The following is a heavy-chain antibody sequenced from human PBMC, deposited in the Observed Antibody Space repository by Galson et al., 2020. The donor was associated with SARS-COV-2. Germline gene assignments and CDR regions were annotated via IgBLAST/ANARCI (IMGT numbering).Heavy chain of an antibody. CDR2: IYYSGST. CDR1: GGSISSSSYY. V-gene: IGHV4-39*07. D-gene: IGHD2-2*02. J-gene: IGHJ5*02. Sequence: SETLSLTCTVSGGSISSSSYYWGWIRQPPGKGLEWIGSIYYSGSTYYNPSLKSRVTISVDTSKNQFSLKLSSVTAADTAVYYCARDVVVPAAIPFNNWFDPWGQGTLVTVSS. CDR3: ARDVVVPAAIPFNNWFDP.